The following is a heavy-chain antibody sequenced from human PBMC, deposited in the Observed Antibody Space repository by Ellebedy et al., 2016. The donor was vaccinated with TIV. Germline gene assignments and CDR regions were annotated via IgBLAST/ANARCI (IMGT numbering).Heavy chain of an antibody. V-gene: IGHV3-48*01. CDR3: ARDGGDFDY. D-gene: IGHD2-15*01. CDR2: ISSSSSTI. Sequence: GGSLRLSCAASGFTFSSYSMNWVRQAPGKGLEWVSYISSSSSTIYYADSVKGRFTISRDNSKNTLYLQMNSLRAEDTAVYYCARDGGDFDYWGQGTLVTVSS. J-gene: IGHJ4*02. CDR1: GFTFSSYS.